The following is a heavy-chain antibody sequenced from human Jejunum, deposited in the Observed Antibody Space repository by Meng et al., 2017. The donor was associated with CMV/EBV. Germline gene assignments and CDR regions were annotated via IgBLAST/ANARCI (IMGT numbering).Heavy chain of an antibody. Sequence: CAASGFTVRSNYMSWVRQAPGKGLEWVSVIYSGGSTYYADSVKGRFTISRDNSKNTLYLQMNGLRAEDTAVYYCANLYSSSHFDYWGQGTRVTVSS. J-gene: IGHJ4*02. CDR1: GFTVRSNY. D-gene: IGHD6-6*01. CDR2: IYSGGST. CDR3: ANLYSSSHFDY. V-gene: IGHV3-53*01.